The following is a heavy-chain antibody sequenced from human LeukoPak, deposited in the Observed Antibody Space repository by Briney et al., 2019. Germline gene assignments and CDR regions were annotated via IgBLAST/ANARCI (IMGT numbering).Heavy chain of an antibody. CDR3: ARFSDGRGYNYGYFIDY. CDR1: GFTFSDYY. V-gene: IGHV3-11*03. J-gene: IGHJ4*02. D-gene: IGHD5-18*01. CDR2: ISSSRSYT. Sequence: GGSLRLSCVASGFTFSDYYMSWIRQAPGKGLEWVSYISSSRSYTNYADSVKGRFTISRDSAKISLYLQMNSLRAEDTAVYYCARFSDGRGYNYGYFIDYWGQGTLVTVSS.